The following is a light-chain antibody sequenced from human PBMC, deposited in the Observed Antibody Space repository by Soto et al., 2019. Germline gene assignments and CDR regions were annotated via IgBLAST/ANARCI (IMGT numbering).Light chain of an antibody. CDR2: DAS. CDR3: QQRSSWPPT. Sequence: DIVLTQSPATLSLSPGERATLSCRASQSVSSYLGWYQQRPGQAPRHLIYDASNRATGIPARFSGSGSGTDFTLTISNLEPEDFAVYYCQQRSSWPPTFGGGTKVEIK. J-gene: IGKJ4*01. CDR1: QSVSSY. V-gene: IGKV3-11*01.